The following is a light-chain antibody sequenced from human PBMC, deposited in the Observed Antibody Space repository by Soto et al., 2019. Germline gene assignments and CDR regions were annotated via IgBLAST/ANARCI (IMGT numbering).Light chain of an antibody. Sequence: DIQMTQSPSTLSASVGDRVTITCRASQSISGWLAWYQQKPGKAPKLLIYDASSLESGVPSRFSGNGFGTEFILTISCLQTDDFAIYYCQQYNSYPWKFGQGTKVDIK. J-gene: IGKJ1*01. CDR2: DAS. CDR3: QQYNSYPWK. CDR1: QSISGW. V-gene: IGKV1-5*01.